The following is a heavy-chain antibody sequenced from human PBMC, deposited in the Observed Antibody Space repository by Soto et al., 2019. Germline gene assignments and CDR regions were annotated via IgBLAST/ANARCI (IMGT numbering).Heavy chain of an antibody. J-gene: IGHJ6*02. CDR2: INAGNGNT. D-gene: IGHD5-18*01. CDR3: ASPRGYSYRFDYYCYGMDV. V-gene: IGHV1-3*01. CDR1: GYTFTSYA. Sequence: ASVKVSCKASGYTFTSYAMRWVRQAPGQRLEWMGWINAGNGNTKYSQKFQGRVTITRDTSASTAYMELSSLRSEDTAVYYCASPRGYSYRFDYYCYGMDVWGQGTTVTVSS.